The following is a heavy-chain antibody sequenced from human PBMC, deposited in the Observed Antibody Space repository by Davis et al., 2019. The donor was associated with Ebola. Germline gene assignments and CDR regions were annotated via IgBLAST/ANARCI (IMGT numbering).Heavy chain of an antibody. V-gene: IGHV4-31*02. Sequence: LRLSCAASGFTFSSYKMNWVRQHPGKGLEWIGYIYYSGSTYYNPSLKSRVTISVDTSKNQFSLKLSSVTAADTAVYYCARDRGSLDYWGQGTLVTVSS. J-gene: IGHJ4*02. D-gene: IGHD2-15*01. CDR3: ARDRGSLDY. CDR1: GFTFSSYK. CDR2: IYYSGST.